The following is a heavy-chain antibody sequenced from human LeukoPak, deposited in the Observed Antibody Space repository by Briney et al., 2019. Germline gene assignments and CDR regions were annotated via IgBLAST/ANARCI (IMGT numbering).Heavy chain of an antibody. J-gene: IGHJ4*02. CDR2: INSDGSST. CDR1: GFTFSSYW. V-gene: IGHV3-74*01. Sequence: GGSLRLSCAASGFTFSSYWMHWVRQAPGKGLVWVSRINSDGSSTSYADSVKGRFTISRDNAKNTLYLQMNSLRAEDTAVYYCARGGGRIAAAGTDYWGQGTLVTVSS. CDR3: ARGGGRIAAAGTDY. D-gene: IGHD6-13*01.